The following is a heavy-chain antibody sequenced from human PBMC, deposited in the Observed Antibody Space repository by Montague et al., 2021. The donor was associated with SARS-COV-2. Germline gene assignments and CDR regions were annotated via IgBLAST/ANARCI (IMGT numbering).Heavy chain of an antibody. CDR3: LNYHGSGSYGDF. CDR2: ISASGVRT. V-gene: IGHV3-23*01. J-gene: IGHJ4*02. Sequence: SMSISCAASGFTFSTYAMTWVRQAPGKGLEWVSSISASGVRTHYPDSVKGRFTISRDNSKNTLYLQMSSLRAEDTALYFCLNYHGSGSYGDFWGQGTLVTVSP. D-gene: IGHD3-10*01. CDR1: GFTFSTYA.